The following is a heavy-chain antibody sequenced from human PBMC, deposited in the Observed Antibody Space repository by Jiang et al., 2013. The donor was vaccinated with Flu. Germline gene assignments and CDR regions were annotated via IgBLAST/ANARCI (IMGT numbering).Heavy chain of an antibody. J-gene: IGHJ3*02. D-gene: IGHD3-3*01. V-gene: IGHV3-23*04. CDR1: GFTFSSYA. CDR3: AKESRKFLEWLLEDGAFDI. CDR2: ISGSGFST. Sequence: VESGGNLVQPGGSLRLSCAASGFTFSSYAMNWVRQAPGKGLEWVSTISGSGFSTYYADSVKGRFTISRDNSKNTMSLKMNSLRVDDTAVYYCAKESRKFLEWLLEDGAFDIWGQGTMVTVSS.